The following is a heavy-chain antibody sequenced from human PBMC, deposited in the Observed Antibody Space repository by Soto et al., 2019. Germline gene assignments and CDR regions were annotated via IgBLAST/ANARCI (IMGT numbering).Heavy chain of an antibody. CDR1: GGSFSGYY. CDR3: ARFAYGSGSYYGYYYGMDV. CDR2: IYYSGST. V-gene: IGHV4-34*01. Sequence: SETLSLTCAVYGGSFSGYYWSWIRPPPGKGLEWIGSIYYSGSTYYNPSLKSRVTISVDTSKNQFSLKLSSVTAADTAVYYCARFAYGSGSYYGYYYGMDVWGQGTTVTVSS. J-gene: IGHJ6*02. D-gene: IGHD3-10*01.